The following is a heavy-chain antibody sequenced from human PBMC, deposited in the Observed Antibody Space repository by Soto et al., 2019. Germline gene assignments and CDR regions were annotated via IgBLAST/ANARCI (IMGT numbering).Heavy chain of an antibody. D-gene: IGHD3-9*01. CDR1: GFTFSSYA. J-gene: IGHJ4*02. CDR3: AKAPRYYDILTGYYQFDY. CDR2: ISGSGGST. Sequence: GGSLRLSCAASGFTFSSYAMSWVRQAPGKGLEWVSAISGSGGSTYYADSVKGRFTISRDNSKNTLYLQMNSLRAEDTAVYYCAKAPRYYDILTGYYQFDYWGQGTLVTVSS. V-gene: IGHV3-23*01.